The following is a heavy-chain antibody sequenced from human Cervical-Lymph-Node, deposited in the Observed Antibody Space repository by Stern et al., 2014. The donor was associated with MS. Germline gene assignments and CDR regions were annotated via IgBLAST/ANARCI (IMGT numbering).Heavy chain of an antibody. Sequence: VQLVESGDEGTKPGSSVKVSCKASGGNFSKFPSSWVRQAQGQGLEWMGGVFPVFGTPTYALDFRGMFTITADVSTSTVYMELSSLRSDDTAVYYCALSSETSDRWYSLGYDLWGQGTLVTVSS. J-gene: IGHJ5*02. D-gene: IGHD6-13*01. CDR1: GGNFSKFP. CDR3: ALSSETSDRWYSLGYDL. CDR2: VFPVFGTP. V-gene: IGHV1-69*01.